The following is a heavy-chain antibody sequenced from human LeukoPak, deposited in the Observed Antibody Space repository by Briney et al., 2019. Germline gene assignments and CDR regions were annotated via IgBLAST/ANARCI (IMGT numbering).Heavy chain of an antibody. CDR3: ARHIQATVTTPFDY. J-gene: IGHJ4*02. V-gene: IGHV4-34*01. D-gene: IGHD4-17*01. CDR1: GGSFSGYY. CDR2: INHSGST. Sequence: SETLSLTCAVYGGSFSGYYWSWIRQPPGKGLEWIGEINHSGSTNYTPSLKSRVTISVDTSKNQFSLKLSSVTAADTAVYYCARHIQATVTTPFDYWGQGTLVTVSS.